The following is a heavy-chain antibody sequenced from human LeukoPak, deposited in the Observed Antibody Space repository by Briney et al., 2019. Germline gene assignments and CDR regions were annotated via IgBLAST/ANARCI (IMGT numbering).Heavy chain of an antibody. CDR1: RSSFNDYS. Sequence: GASVKVSCKASRSSFNDYSFHWVRQAPGQGLEYMGRVNPTGGGTRYAQKFQGRVTMTRDMSTSTVYMDLTSLRSDDTAVYYCAREVSDFSGTYDWFDPWGQGTLVTLSS. CDR2: VNPTGGGT. J-gene: IGHJ5*02. V-gene: IGHV1-46*02. CDR3: AREVSDFSGTYDWFDP. D-gene: IGHD1-26*01.